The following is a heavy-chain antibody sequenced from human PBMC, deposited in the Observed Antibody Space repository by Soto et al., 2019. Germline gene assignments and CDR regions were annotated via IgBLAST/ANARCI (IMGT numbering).Heavy chain of an antibody. CDR3: AREGRGCRGGSCYSELDY. CDR2: IIPIFGTA. Sequence: QVQLVQSGAEVKKPGSSVKVSCKASGGTFSSYAISWVRQAPGQGLEWMGGIIPIFGTANYAQKFQGRVTITADESTSTAYMELSSLRSEDTAVYYCAREGRGCRGGSCYSELDYWGQGTLVTVSS. CDR1: GGTFSSYA. J-gene: IGHJ4*02. D-gene: IGHD2-15*01. V-gene: IGHV1-69*01.